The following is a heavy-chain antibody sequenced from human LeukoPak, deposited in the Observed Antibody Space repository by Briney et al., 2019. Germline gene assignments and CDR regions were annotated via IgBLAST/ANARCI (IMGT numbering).Heavy chain of an antibody. CDR1: GYTFTGYY. Sequence: GASVKVSCKASGYTFTGYYMHWVRQAPGQGLEWMGRINPNSGGTNYAQKFRGRVTMTRDTSISTAYMELSRLRSDDTAVYYCARERGIFRSRYNWFDPWGQGTLVTVSS. D-gene: IGHD2-15*01. CDR2: INPNSGGT. CDR3: ARERGIFRSRYNWFDP. V-gene: IGHV1-2*06. J-gene: IGHJ5*02.